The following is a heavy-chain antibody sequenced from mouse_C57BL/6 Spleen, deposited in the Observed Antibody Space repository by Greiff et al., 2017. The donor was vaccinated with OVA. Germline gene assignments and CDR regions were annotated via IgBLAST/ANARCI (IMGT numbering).Heavy chain of an antibody. Sequence: EVHLVESGGGLVKPGGSLKLSCAASGFTFSDYGMHWVRQAPEKGLEWVAYISSGSSTIYYADTVKGRFTISRDNAKNTLFLQMTSLRSEDTAMYYCARKAGTYAMDYWGQGTSVTVSS. CDR3: ARKAGTYAMDY. D-gene: IGHD4-1*01. CDR1: GFTFSDYG. CDR2: ISSGSSTI. V-gene: IGHV5-17*01. J-gene: IGHJ4*01.